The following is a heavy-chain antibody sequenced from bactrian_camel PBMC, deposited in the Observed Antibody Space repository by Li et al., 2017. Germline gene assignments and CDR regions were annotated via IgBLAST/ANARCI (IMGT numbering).Heavy chain of an antibody. CDR2: IERDGRT. D-gene: IGHD5*01. J-gene: IGHJ4*01. CDR1: GYTYSRIC. CDR3: AAQYTGISGCYSTDLAPASFDY. V-gene: IGHV3S67*01. Sequence: DVQLVESGGGSVQAGGSLTLSCEVFGYTYSRICMAWFRQSPGKEREGVAAIERDGRTNYAESAKGRFTISKDNAERTLYLQMTNLAAEDSAKYYCAAQYTGISGCYSTDLAPASFDYWGQGTQVTVS.